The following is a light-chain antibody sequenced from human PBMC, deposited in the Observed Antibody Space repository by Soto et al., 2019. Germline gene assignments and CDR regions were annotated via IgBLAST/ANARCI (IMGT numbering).Light chain of an antibody. V-gene: IGKV3-20*01. CDR2: GAS. CDR3: QQYGSSPPRT. Sequence: IVMTQSPLSLPVTPGEPASISCRASQSVSNDFLAWYQQKPGQAPRLLIYGASTRATDVPDRFSGSGSGADFTLSISRLEPEDFAVYYCQQYGSSPPRTFGQGTKVDIK. CDR1: QSVSNDF. J-gene: IGKJ1*01.